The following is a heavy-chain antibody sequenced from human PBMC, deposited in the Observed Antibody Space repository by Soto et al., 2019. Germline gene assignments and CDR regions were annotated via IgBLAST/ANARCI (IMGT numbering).Heavy chain of an antibody. J-gene: IGHJ5*02. CDR3: ARDAPDCGGDCYSNAQNNWFEP. CDR1: VRTFSSYA. V-gene: IGHV3-30-3*01. Sequence: VGSPRLSCASSVRTFSSYAMHCVRQSPGKWLEWVAVISYDGSNKYYADSVKGRFTISRDNSKNTLYLQMNSLRAEDTAVYYCARDAPDCGGDCYSNAQNNWFEPLGQGTLVHVSS. D-gene: IGHD2-21*02. CDR2: ISYDGSNK.